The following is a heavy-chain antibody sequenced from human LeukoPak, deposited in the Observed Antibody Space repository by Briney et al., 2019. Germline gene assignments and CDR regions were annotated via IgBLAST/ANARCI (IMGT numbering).Heavy chain of an antibody. CDR1: GFSFSAYG. V-gene: IGHV3-23*01. Sequence: PGGSLRLSCTASGFSFSAYGMMWVRQAPGKGPEWVSAIRGSGVNTYYADSVKGRFTISRDNSKYTLFLQMNSLRAEGTAVYYCARDPNGDYIGAFDMWGPGTMVTVSS. CDR2: IRGSGVNT. CDR3: ARDPNGDYIGAFDM. D-gene: IGHD4-17*01. J-gene: IGHJ3*02.